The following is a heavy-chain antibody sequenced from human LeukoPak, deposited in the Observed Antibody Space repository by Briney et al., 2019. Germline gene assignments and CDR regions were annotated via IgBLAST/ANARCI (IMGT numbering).Heavy chain of an antibody. Sequence: PSETLSLTCTVSGGSISSSSYYWGWIRQPPGEGLEWIGSIYYSGSTYYNPSLKSRVTISVDTSKNQFSLKLSSVTAADTAVYYCAGGIAVAGKDWGRGTLVTVSS. CDR1: GGSISSSSYY. J-gene: IGHJ4*01. CDR3: AGGIAVAGKD. CDR2: IYYSGST. D-gene: IGHD6-19*01. V-gene: IGHV4-39*07.